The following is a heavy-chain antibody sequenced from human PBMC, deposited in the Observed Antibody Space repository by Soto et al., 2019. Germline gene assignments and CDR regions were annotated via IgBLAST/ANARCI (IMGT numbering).Heavy chain of an antibody. J-gene: IGHJ4*02. CDR3: VRGNDFGDFFAY. V-gene: IGHV4-30-4*01. Sequence: QVQLVESGPGLVKPSQTLSLTCTVSGASISSGDDYWTWIRQPPGKGLEWIGYIDNSGNIYHNPSLKSRLTISLDTSKNQFSLKVSSVTAADTAVYYCVRGNDFGDFFAYWGQGTLVTVSS. CDR1: GASISSGDDY. D-gene: IGHD4-17*01. CDR2: IDNSGNI.